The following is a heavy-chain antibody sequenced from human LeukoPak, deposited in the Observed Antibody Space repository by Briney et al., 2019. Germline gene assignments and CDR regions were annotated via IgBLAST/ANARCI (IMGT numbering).Heavy chain of an antibody. V-gene: IGHV4-34*01. D-gene: IGHD1-1*01. Sequence: SETLSLTCAVYGGSFSTYYWTWIRQSPGKGLEWIGEINQSGSTNYNPSLKSRATISVDTSKNQFSLKLSSVTAADTAVYYCARGLSNLKVKYWGQGTLVNVSS. CDR2: INQSGST. J-gene: IGHJ4*02. CDR3: ARGLSNLKVKY. CDR1: GGSFSTYY.